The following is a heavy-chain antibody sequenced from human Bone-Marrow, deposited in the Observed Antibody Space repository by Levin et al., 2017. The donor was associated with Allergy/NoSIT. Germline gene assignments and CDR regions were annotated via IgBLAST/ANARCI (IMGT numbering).Heavy chain of an antibody. Sequence: TGGSLRLSCAASKFTFNSYTMNWVRQAPGKGLEWVSSISGTSTYIYYADSVKGRFTISRDNAKNSLYLQMNSLRAEDTAVYYCARDRNPVYSLDVWGQGTPVTVSS. D-gene: IGHD1-14*01. CDR3: ARDRNPVYSLDV. CDR2: ISGTSTYI. CDR1: KFTFNSYT. J-gene: IGHJ6*02. V-gene: IGHV3-21*01.